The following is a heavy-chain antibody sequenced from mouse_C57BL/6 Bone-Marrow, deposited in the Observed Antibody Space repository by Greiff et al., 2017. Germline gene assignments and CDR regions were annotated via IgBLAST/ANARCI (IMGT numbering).Heavy chain of an antibody. CDR3: ARLAGYYAMDY. V-gene: IGHV5-6*01. J-gene: IGHJ4*01. CDR2: ISSGGSYT. D-gene: IGHD3-3*01. Sequence: VQLQQSGGDLVKPGGSLKLSCAASGFTFSSYGMSWVRPTPDKRLEWVATISSGGSYTYYPDSVKGRFTISRDHAKNTLYLQMSSLTSEDTAMYYCARLAGYYAMDYWGQGTAVTVSS. CDR1: GFTFSSYG.